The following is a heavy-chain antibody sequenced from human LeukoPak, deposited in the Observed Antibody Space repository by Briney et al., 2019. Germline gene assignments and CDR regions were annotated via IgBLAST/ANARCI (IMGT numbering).Heavy chain of an antibody. CDR2: IYYSEST. Sequence: SETLSLTCTVSGGSISSSSYYWGWIRQPPGKGLEWIGSIYYSESTYYNPSLKSRVTISVDTSKNQFSLKLSSVTAADTAVYYCARYGYYDSSGDAFDIWGQGTMVTVSS. D-gene: IGHD3-22*01. J-gene: IGHJ3*02. CDR1: GGSISSSSYY. V-gene: IGHV4-39*07. CDR3: ARYGYYDSSGDAFDI.